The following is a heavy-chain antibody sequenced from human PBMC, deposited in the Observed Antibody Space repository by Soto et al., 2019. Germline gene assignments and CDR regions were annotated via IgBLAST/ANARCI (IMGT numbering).Heavy chain of an antibody. V-gene: IGHV3-21*01. CDR3: AREDRIAVGWFDP. D-gene: IGHD6-19*01. CDR2: ISSSSSYI. J-gene: IGHJ5*02. CDR1: GFTFSSYS. Sequence: GGPLRLSCAASGFTFSSYSMNWVRQAPGEGLEWVSSISSSSSYIYYADSVKGRFTISRDNAKNSLYLQMNSLRAEDTAVYYCAREDRIAVGWFDPWGQGTLVTVSS.